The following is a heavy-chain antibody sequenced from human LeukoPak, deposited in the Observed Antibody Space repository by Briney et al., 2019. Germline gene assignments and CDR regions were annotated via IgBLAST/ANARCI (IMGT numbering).Heavy chain of an antibody. D-gene: IGHD5-12*01. V-gene: IGHV1-18*04. CDR1: GYIFTGYY. CDR3: QGGYSGYDYRRGYYYYMDV. CDR2: ISPYTGNT. Sequence: GASVTVSCKASGYIFTGYYMHWVRQAPGQGLEWMGWISPYTGNTNYAQKLQGRVTITADKSTSTAYMELSSLRSEDTAVYYCQGGYSGYDYRRGYYYYMDVWGKGTTVTVSS. J-gene: IGHJ6*03.